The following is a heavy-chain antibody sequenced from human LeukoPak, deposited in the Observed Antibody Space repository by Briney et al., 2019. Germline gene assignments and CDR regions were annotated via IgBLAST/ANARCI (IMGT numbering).Heavy chain of an antibody. CDR3: ARVVDGDYSYYFDY. CDR2: INPSGGGT. D-gene: IGHD4-17*01. CDR1: GYSFTSYN. Sequence: ASVTVSCKASGYSFTSYNMHWVRQAPGQGLEWMGIINPSGGGTTYAQKFQCRVTMTRDTSTSTVYMELSSLRSEDTAVYYCARVVDGDYSYYFDYWGQGTLVTVSS. V-gene: IGHV1-46*01. J-gene: IGHJ4*02.